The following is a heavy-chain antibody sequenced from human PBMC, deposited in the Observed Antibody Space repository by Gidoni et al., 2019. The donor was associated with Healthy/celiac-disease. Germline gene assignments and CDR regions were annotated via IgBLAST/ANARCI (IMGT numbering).Heavy chain of an antibody. D-gene: IGHD6-6*01. CDR2: VKSKTHGGTT. V-gene: IGHV3-15*01. CDR3: TTSSLVEGGDAFDI. J-gene: IGHJ3*02. Sequence: APGKGLEGVGRVKSKTHGGTTDFAAPVKGRFTISRDDSKNTLYLQMNSLKTEDTAVYYCTTSSLVEGGDAFDIWGQGTMVTVSS.